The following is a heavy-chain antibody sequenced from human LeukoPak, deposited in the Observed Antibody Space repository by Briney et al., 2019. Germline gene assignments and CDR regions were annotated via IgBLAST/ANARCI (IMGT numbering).Heavy chain of an antibody. CDR1: GFTFSTYG. V-gene: IGHV3-33*01. CDR3: ARAVGPFDY. Sequence: GRSLRLSCATSGFTFSTYGIHWVRQAPGKGLEWVAAIWPDGSYKYYADSVRGRFTISRDNSKNTVYLQMNTLRDEDTAVYYCARAVGPFDYWGQGTLVTVSS. CDR2: IWPDGSYK. J-gene: IGHJ4*02. D-gene: IGHD3-16*01.